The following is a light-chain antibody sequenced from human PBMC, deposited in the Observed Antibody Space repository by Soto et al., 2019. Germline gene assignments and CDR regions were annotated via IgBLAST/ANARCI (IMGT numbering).Light chain of an antibody. V-gene: IGLV2-14*01. J-gene: IGLJ2*01. CDR2: EVS. CDR3: SSYTSSNTPVV. Sequence: QSVLTQPASVSGSPGQSITISCTGTSSDVGGYNYVSWYQQHPGKAPKLMIYEVSNRPSGVSNRVSGSKSGNTASLTISGLQAEDEADYYCSSYTSSNTPVVFGGGTKLTVL. CDR1: SSDVGGYNY.